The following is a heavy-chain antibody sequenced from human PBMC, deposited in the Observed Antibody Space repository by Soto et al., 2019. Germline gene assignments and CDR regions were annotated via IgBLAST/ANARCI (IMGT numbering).Heavy chain of an antibody. CDR1: GFTFSSYG. Sequence: QVQLVESGGGVVQPGRSLRLSCAASGFTFSSYGMHWVRQAPGKGLEWVAVISYDGSNKYYADSLKGRFTISRDKSKNTLYLQMNRPRAEDTALYYCAKGLRRIAVTSFDYWGQGTLVTVSS. J-gene: IGHJ4*02. CDR3: AKGLRRIAVTSFDY. V-gene: IGHV3-30*18. D-gene: IGHD6-19*01. CDR2: ISYDGSNK.